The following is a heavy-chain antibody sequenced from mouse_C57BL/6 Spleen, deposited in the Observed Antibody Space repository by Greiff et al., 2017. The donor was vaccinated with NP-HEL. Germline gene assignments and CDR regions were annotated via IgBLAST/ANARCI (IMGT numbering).Heavy chain of an antibody. CDR2: IDPSDSYT. CDR1: GYTFTSYW. D-gene: IGHD1-1*01. V-gene: IGHV1-69*01. J-gene: IGHJ1*03. CDR3: ARGSITTVVASRYFDG. Sequence: VQLQQPGAELVMPGASVKLSCKASGYTFTSYWMHWVKQRPGQGLEWIGEIDPSDSYTNYNQKFKGKSTLTVDKSSSTAYMQLSSLTSEDSAVYYCARGSITTVVASRYFDGWGTGTTVTVSS.